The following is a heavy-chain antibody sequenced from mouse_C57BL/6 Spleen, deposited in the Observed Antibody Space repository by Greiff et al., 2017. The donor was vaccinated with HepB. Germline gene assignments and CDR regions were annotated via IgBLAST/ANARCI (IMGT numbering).Heavy chain of an antibody. D-gene: IGHD2-2*01. CDR3: ARGSTMVTSFYWYFDV. J-gene: IGHJ1*03. Sequence: QVQLQQPGTELVKPGASVKLSCKASGYTFTSYWMHWVKQRPGQGLEWIGNINPSNGGTNYNEKFKSKATLTVDKSSSTAYMQLSSLTSEDSAVYYCARGSTMVTSFYWYFDVWGTGTTVTVSS. V-gene: IGHV1-53*01. CDR1: GYTFTSYW. CDR2: INPSNGGT.